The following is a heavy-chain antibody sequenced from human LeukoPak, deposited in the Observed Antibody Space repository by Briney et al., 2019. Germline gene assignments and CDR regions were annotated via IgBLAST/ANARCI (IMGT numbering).Heavy chain of an antibody. D-gene: IGHD6-19*01. CDR2: TNPSGGST. CDR3: ARAQYSSGWYGY. CDR1: GYTFTRYY. J-gene: IGHJ4*02. Sequence: ASVKVSCKASGYTFTRYYIHWVRQAPGQGLEWMGITNPSGGSTSYAQKFQGRVTMTRDTSTTTVYMELSSLRSEDTAVYYCARAQYSSGWYGYWGQGTLVTVSS. V-gene: IGHV1-46*01.